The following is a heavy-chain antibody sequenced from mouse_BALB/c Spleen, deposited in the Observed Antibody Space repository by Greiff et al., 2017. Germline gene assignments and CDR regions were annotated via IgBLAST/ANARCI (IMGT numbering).Heavy chain of an antibody. CDR2: ISYSGST. D-gene: IGHD1-1*01. CDR3: ARYYYGSSHLWYFDV. CDR1: GYSITSDYA. Sequence: EVQLQQSGPGLVKPSQSLSLTCTVTGYSITSDYAWNWIRQFPGNKLEWMGYISYSGSTSYNPSLKSRISITRDTSKNQFFLQLNSVTTEDTATYYCARYYYGSSHLWYFDVWGAGTTVTVSS. J-gene: IGHJ1*01. V-gene: IGHV3-2*02.